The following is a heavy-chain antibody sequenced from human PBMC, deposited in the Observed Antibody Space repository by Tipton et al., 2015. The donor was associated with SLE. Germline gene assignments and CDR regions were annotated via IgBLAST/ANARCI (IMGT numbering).Heavy chain of an antibody. CDR1: GGSFSGYY. V-gene: IGHV4-34*01. CDR3: ARGLRVRGTRD. Sequence: TLSLTCAVYGGSFSGYYWSWIRQPPGKGLEWIGEINHSGSTNYNPSLKSRVTISVDTSKNQFSLKLNSVTPEDTAVYYCARGLRVRGTRDWGQGTLVTVSS. J-gene: IGHJ4*02. D-gene: IGHD3-10*01. CDR2: INHSGST.